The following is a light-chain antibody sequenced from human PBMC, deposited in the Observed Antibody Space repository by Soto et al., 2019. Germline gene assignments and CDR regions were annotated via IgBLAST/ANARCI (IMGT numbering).Light chain of an antibody. V-gene: IGKV3-11*01. Sequence: EIVLTQSPATLSLSLGERATLSCGASQSVRTVLAWYQQKPGQAPRLLIYDASTRATGVPARFSGSGSGTDFTLTISNLESEDFGVYYCQQRTDWPTITFGQGTRLDIK. J-gene: IGKJ5*01. CDR3: QQRTDWPTIT. CDR2: DAS. CDR1: QSVRTV.